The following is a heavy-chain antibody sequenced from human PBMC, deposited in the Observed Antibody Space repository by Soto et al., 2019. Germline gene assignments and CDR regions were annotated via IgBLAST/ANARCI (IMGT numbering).Heavy chain of an antibody. CDR1: GGSITTGGYY. CDR3: AADSSTYDGNPFAY. Sequence: QVQLQESGPGLVKPSETMSLTCTVSGGSITTGGYYWSWIRQPPGKGLEWIGYFYYSGITNYNPSPKLRVNISVDPSKAQSSLKLSSVTGADTAVYYCAADSSTYDGNPFAYWGQGTLVTVSS. D-gene: IGHD2-2*01. V-gene: IGHV4-61*08. J-gene: IGHJ4*02. CDR2: FYYSGIT.